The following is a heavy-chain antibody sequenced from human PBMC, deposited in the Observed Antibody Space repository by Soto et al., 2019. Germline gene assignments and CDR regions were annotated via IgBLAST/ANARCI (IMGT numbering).Heavy chain of an antibody. V-gene: IGHV3-74*01. D-gene: IGHD3-10*01. CDR2: INSDGSST. Sequence: GGSLRLSCAASGFTFSSYWMHWVRQAPGKGLVWVSRINSDGSSTSYADSVKGRFTISRDNAKNTLYLQMNSLRAEDTAVYYCARGFGSRNFDYWGQGTLVTVSS. CDR1: GFTFSSYW. CDR3: ARGFGSRNFDY. J-gene: IGHJ4*02.